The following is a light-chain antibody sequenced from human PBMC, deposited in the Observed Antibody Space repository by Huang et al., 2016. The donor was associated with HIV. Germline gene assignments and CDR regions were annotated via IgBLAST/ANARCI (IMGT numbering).Light chain of an antibody. CDR1: QNITSSC. CDR2: DTS. J-gene: IGKJ1*01. Sequence: EIVLTQSPDTLSLSPGERAALSCGASQNITSSCLAWYQHKPGQAPRLLIYDTSNRATGIPKRFSGGGSGTDFTLSISRLEPEDFAVYYCHQYGSSPGAFGQGTKVEIK. CDR3: HQYGSSPGA. V-gene: IGKV3-20*01.